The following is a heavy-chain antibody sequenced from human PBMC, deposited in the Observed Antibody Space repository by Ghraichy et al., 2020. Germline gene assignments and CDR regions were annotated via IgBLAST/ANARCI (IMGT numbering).Heavy chain of an antibody. V-gene: IGHV4-59*01. CDR1: GGSMSSYY. CDR3: ARDTVLCSLGWFDP. J-gene: IGHJ5*02. Sequence: SETLSLTCTVSGGSMSSYYWSWIQQPPGKGLEWIGYIYYSGSTNYNPSLKSRVTISVDTSKNQFSLKLSSVTAADPAVYYCARDTVLCSLGWFDPWGQGTLVTVSS. D-gene: IGHD4-17*01. CDR2: IYYSGST.